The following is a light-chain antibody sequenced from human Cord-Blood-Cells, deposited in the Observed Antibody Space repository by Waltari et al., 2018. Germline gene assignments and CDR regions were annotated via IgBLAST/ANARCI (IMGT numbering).Light chain of an antibody. V-gene: IGKV3-15*01. CDR2: GAS. Sequence: TQSPATLSVSPGERATLSCRASQSVSSNLAWYQQKPGHAPRLLIYGASTRATGIPARFSGSGSGTEFTLTISSLQSEDFAVYYCQQYNNWPLTFGGGTKVEIK. J-gene: IGKJ4*01. CDR1: QSVSSN. CDR3: QQYNNWPLT.